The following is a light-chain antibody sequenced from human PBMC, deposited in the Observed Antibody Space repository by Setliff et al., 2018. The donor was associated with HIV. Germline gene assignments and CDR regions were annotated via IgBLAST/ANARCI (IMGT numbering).Light chain of an antibody. Sequence: ALTQPASVSGSPGQSITIACTGTSSDVGTYNLVSWYQQHPGKAPKLMIYEVSKRPPGVSNRFSGSKSANAASLTISGLQADDEADYYCCSYAGSSTPYVFGTGTRSPS. CDR2: EVS. V-gene: IGLV2-23*02. CDR1: SSDVGTYNL. CDR3: CSYAGSSTPYV. J-gene: IGLJ1*01.